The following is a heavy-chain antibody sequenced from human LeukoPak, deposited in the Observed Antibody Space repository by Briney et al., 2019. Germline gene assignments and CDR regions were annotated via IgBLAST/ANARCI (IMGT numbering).Heavy chain of an antibody. J-gene: IGHJ6*03. D-gene: IGHD5-18*01. CDR1: GGTFSSYA. Sequence: SVKVSCKASGGTFSSYAISWVRQAPGQGLEWMGGIIPIFGTANYAQKFQGRVTVTTDESTSTAYMELSSLRSEDTAVYYCARLSRYSYGPELRTKYYYYMDVWGKGTTVTVSS. V-gene: IGHV1-69*05. CDR2: IIPIFGTA. CDR3: ARLSRYSYGPELRTKYYYYMDV.